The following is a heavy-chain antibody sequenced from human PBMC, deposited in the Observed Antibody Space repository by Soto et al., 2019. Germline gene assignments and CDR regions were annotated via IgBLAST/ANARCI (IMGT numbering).Heavy chain of an antibody. Sequence: ASVKVSCKASGYTFTNYGISWVRQAPGQGLEWMGWINVYNGNTKYAQKVQGRVTMTTDTSTSTAYMELRSLRSDDTTVYYCARGRYYYGSGSYYKGDWFDPWGQGTLVTVSS. CDR1: GYTFTNYG. V-gene: IGHV1-18*01. J-gene: IGHJ5*02. D-gene: IGHD3-10*01. CDR3: ARGRYYYGSGSYYKGDWFDP. CDR2: INVYNGNT.